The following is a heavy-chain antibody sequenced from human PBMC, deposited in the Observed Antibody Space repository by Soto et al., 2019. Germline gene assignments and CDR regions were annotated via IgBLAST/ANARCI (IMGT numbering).Heavy chain of an antibody. CDR2: ISAYNGNT. V-gene: IGHV1-18*01. CDR3: ARGASLPTLEWPAPFDY. CDR1: GYTFTSYG. D-gene: IGHD3-3*01. J-gene: IGHJ4*02. Sequence: ASVKVSCKASGYTFTSYGISWVRQAPGQGLEWMGWISAYNGNTNYAQKLQGRVTMTTDTSTSTAYMGLSSLRSEDTAVYYCARGASLPTLEWPAPFDYWGQGTLVTVSS.